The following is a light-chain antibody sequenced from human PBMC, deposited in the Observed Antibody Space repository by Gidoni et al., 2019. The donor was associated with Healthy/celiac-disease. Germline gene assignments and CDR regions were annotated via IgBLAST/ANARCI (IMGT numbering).Light chain of an antibody. Sequence: EIVMTQSLATLSVSPGERATLSCRASQSVRNNLAWYQQKPGQAPRLLSYDASSRATGVPARFSGSGSGTEFTLTISSLQSEDFEVYYCQHYNNWPPWTFGQGTQVEIK. J-gene: IGKJ1*01. CDR3: QHYNNWPPWT. CDR2: DAS. V-gene: IGKV3-15*01. CDR1: QSVRNN.